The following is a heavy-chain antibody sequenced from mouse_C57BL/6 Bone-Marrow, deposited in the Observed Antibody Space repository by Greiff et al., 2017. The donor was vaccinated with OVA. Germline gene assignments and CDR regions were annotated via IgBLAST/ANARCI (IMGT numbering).Heavy chain of an antibody. CDR3: ARYTDYGSSYKGYFDY. V-gene: IGHV7-3*01. D-gene: IGHD1-1*01. Sequence: EVKLMESGGGLVQPGGSLSLSCAASGFTFTDYYMSWVRQPPGKALEWLGFIRNKANGYTTEYSASVKGRFTISRDNSQSILYLQMNALRAEDSATYYCARYTDYGSSYKGYFDYWGQGTTLTVSS. CDR1: GFTFTDYY. J-gene: IGHJ2*01. CDR2: IRNKANGYTT.